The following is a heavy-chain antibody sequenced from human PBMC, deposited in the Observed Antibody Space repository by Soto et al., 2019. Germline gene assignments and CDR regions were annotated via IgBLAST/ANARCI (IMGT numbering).Heavy chain of an antibody. CDR3: ARGPLGGSYYFDY. CDR2: IIPIFGTA. J-gene: IGHJ4*02. Sequence: SVKVFCKASGGSFSGQAISWVRQAPGQGLEWMGGIIPIFGTANYAQKFQGRVTITADESTSTAYMELSSLRSEDTAVYYCARGPLGGSYYFDYWGQGTLVTVSS. D-gene: IGHD1-26*01. CDR1: GGSFSGQA. V-gene: IGHV1-69*13.